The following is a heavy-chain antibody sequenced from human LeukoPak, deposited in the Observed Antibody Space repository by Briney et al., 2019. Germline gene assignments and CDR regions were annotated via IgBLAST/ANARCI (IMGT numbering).Heavy chain of an antibody. J-gene: IGHJ4*02. Sequence: PSETLSLTCAVYGGSFSGYYWSWIRQPPGKGLEWIGEINQSGSTNYNPSLKSRVTISVDTSKNQFSLKLSSVTAADTAVYYCARGLSSGWFFDYWGQGTLVTVSS. D-gene: IGHD6-19*01. CDR2: INQSGST. V-gene: IGHV4-34*01. CDR3: ARGLSSGWFFDY. CDR1: GGSFSGYY.